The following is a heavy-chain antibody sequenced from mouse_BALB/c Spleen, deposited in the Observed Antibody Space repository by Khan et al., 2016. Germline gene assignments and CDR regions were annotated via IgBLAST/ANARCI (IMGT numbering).Heavy chain of an antibody. CDR2: ISSGSSSI. CDR3: VQPYYDLTLWFPY. J-gene: IGHJ3*01. CDR1: GFTFSSFG. Sequence: EVELVESGGGLVQPGGSRKLSCAASGFTFSSFGMHWVRQAPEKGLEWVAYISSGSSSIYYADTVKGRFTISRDNPKNPLFLQMTSLRSEDTAMYYCVQPYYDLTLWFPYWCLVTLVTLSA. V-gene: IGHV5-17*02. D-gene: IGHD2-10*01.